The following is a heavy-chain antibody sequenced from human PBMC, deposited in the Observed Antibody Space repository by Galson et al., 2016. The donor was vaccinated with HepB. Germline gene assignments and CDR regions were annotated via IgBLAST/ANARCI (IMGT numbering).Heavy chain of an antibody. CDR2: IWYDGRNK. Sequence: SLRLSCAASGFTFNAHWMHWVRQAPGRGLEWVAVIWYDGRNKYYTDSVKGRFTISRDNSKNTLYLQMNSLRAEDTAVYYCAREREGNWFDPWGQGTLATVFS. V-gene: IGHV3-33*08. J-gene: IGHJ5*02. D-gene: IGHD5-24*01. CDR3: AREREGNWFDP. CDR1: GFTFNAHW.